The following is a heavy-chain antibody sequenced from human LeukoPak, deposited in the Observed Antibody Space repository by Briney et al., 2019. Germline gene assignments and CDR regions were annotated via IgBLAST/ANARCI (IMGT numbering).Heavy chain of an antibody. D-gene: IGHD5-18*01. CDR2: ISSSSSYI. Sequence: GGSLRLSCAASGFTFSSYSMNWVRQAPGKGLEWVSSISSSSSYIYYADSVKGRFTISRDNAKNSLYLQMNSLRAEDTAVYYCARYKRDTNVYLDVWGKGTTVTVSS. V-gene: IGHV3-21*01. CDR3: ARYKRDTNVYLDV. CDR1: GFTFSSYS. J-gene: IGHJ6*03.